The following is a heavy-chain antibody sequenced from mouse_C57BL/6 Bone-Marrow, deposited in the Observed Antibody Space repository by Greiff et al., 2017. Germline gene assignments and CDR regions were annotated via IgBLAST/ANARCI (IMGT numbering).Heavy chain of an antibody. V-gene: IGHV1-63*01. CDR2: IYPGGGYT. CDR3: ARKKGEGQLRLVDY. Sequence: QVQLQQSGAELVRPGTSVKMSCKASGYTFTNYWIGWAKQRPGHGLEWIGDIYPGGGYTNYNEKFKGKATLTADKSSSTAYMQFSSLTSEDSAIYYCARKKGEGQLRLVDYWGQGTTLTVSS. CDR1: GYTFTNYW. J-gene: IGHJ2*01. D-gene: IGHD3-2*02.